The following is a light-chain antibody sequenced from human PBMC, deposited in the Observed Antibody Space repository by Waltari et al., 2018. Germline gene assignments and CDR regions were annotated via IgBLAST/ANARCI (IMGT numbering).Light chain of an antibody. J-gene: IGLJ3*02. CDR1: SSNMGRTT. Sequence: QSMLTQPPSASATPGQTVTMSCSGSSSNMGRTTVQWYQQLPGAAPKLLIYTSNRRPSGVPDRFAASKSGTSASLAISGFQSEDEAEYYCAAWDDSLNGWLFGGGTKLTVL. V-gene: IGLV1-44*01. CDR3: AAWDDSLNGWL. CDR2: TSN.